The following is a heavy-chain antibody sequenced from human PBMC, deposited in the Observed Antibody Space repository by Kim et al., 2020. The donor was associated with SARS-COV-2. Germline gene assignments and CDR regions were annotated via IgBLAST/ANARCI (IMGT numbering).Heavy chain of an antibody. CDR2: ISAYNGNT. D-gene: IGHD6-13*01. CDR1: GYTFTSYG. V-gene: IGHV1-18*04. Sequence: ASVKVSCKASGYTFTSYGISWVRQAPGQGLEWMGWISAYNGNTNYAQKLQGRVTMTTDTSTSTAYMELRSLRSDDTAVYYCARVHLSSRGSSWSPYFDYWGQGTLVTVSS. J-gene: IGHJ4*02. CDR3: ARVHLSSRGSSWSPYFDY.